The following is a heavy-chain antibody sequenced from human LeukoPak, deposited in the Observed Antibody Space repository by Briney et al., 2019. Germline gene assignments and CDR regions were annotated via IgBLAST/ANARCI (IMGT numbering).Heavy chain of an antibody. V-gene: IGHV4-59*01. CDR3: ARGGLPSNNWQLGY. D-gene: IGHD1-1*01. CDR2: IYYNGNG. J-gene: IGHJ4*02. CDR1: GGSISSYC. Sequence: SETLSLTCTVSGGSISSYCWNWIRQSPGKRLEWIGYIYYNGNGAYNPSLKSRVSISVDTSKNQFSLKLSSVTAADTAVYYCARGGLPSNNWQLGYWGQGSLVTVSS.